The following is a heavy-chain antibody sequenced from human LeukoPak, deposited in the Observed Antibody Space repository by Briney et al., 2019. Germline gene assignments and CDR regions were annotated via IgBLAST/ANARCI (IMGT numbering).Heavy chain of an antibody. CDR3: GRGRIASRTGVDY. J-gene: IGHJ4*02. CDR2: INHSGST. D-gene: IGHD6-6*01. Sequence: SETLSLTCAVYGGSFSGYYWSWIRQPPGKGLEWIGEINHSGSTNYNPSLKSRVTISVDTSKNQFSLKLSSVTAADTAVYYCGRGRIASRTGVDYWGQGTLVAVSS. CDR1: GGSFSGYY. V-gene: IGHV4-34*01.